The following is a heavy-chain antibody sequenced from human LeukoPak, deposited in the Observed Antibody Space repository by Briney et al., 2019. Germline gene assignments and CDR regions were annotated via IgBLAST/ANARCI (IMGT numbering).Heavy chain of an antibody. J-gene: IGHJ4*02. CDR1: RGSMRNYY. V-gene: IGHV4-59*01. D-gene: IGHD2-2*01. CDR2: TYDSGSS. Sequence: SETLSLTCAVSRGSMRNYYWSWIRQPPGKGLEWIGYTYDSGSSSYNPSLRSRVSISIDTSKNQFSLNLSSVTAADTAVYYCARGWASSWYYFDFWGQGTLVTVSS. CDR3: ARGWASSWYYFDF.